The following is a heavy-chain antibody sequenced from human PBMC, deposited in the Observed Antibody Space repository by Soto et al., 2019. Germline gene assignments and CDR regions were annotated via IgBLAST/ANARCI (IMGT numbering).Heavy chain of an antibody. V-gene: IGHV4-59*12. CDR3: ARMSHRDYSNSVGSRTLDY. J-gene: IGHJ4*02. CDR2: IYYSGST. CDR1: GGSISSYY. D-gene: IGHD4-4*01. Sequence: SETLSLTCTVSGGSISSYYWSWIRQPPGKGLEWIGYIYYSGSTNYNPSLKSRVTISVDTSKNQFSLKLSSVTAADTAVYYCARMSHRDYSNSVGSRTLDYWGQGTLVTVSS.